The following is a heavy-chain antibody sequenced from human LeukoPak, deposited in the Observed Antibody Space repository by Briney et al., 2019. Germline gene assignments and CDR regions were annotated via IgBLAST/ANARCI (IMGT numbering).Heavy chain of an antibody. J-gene: IGHJ6*03. Sequence: PGGSLRLSCAASGFTFSSYSMNWVRRAPGKGLEWVSYISSSSSYIYYADSVKGRFTISRDNAKNSLYLQMNSLRAEDTAVYYCARDKYDFWSGSYPYYMDVWGKGTTVTVSS. CDR1: GFTFSSYS. V-gene: IGHV3-21*01. CDR3: ARDKYDFWSGSYPYYMDV. D-gene: IGHD3-3*01. CDR2: ISSSSSYI.